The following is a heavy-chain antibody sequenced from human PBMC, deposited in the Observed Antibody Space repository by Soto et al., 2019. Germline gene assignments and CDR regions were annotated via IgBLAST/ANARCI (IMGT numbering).Heavy chain of an antibody. CDR2: INHSGST. V-gene: IGHV4-34*01. Sequence: PSETLSLTCAVYGGSFSVYYLGWIRQPPGKGLEWIGEINHSGSTNYNPSLKSRVTISVDTSKNQFSLKLSSVTAADTAVYYCARDSCGGDCYKTIDYWGQGTLVTVSS. CDR1: GGSFSVYY. CDR3: ARDSCGGDCYKTIDY. J-gene: IGHJ4*02. D-gene: IGHD2-21*02.